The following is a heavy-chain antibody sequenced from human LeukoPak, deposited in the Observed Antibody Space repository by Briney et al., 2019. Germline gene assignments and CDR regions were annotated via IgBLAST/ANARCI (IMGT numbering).Heavy chain of an antibody. J-gene: IGHJ4*02. CDR1: GFTFSSYG. D-gene: IGHD2-2*01. V-gene: IGHV3-30*02. CDR3: AKDWYCSSTSCGEEI. Sequence: GGSLRLSCAASGFTFSSYGMHWVRQAPGKGLEWVAFIRYDGSSKYYAGSVKGRFTISRDNSKNTLYLQMNSLRAEDTAVYYCAKDWYCSSTSCGEEIWGQGTLVTVSS. CDR2: IRYDGSSK.